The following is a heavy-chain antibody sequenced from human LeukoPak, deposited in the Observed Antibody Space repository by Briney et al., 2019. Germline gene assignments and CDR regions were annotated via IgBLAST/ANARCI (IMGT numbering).Heavy chain of an antibody. V-gene: IGHV4-61*02. Sequence: SQTLSLTCTVSGGSISSGSYYWSWIRQPAGKGLEWIGRIYTSGSTNYNPSLKSRVTISVDTSKNQFSLKLSSVTAADTAEYYCARYPDPWGQGTLVTVSS. J-gene: IGHJ5*02. CDR1: GGSISSGSYY. CDR2: IYTSGST. CDR3: ARYPDP.